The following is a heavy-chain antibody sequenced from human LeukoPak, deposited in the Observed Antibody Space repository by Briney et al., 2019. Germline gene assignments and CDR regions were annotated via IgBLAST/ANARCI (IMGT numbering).Heavy chain of an antibody. CDR1: GFTFRAHS. Sequence: GGSLRLSCAASGFTFRAHSMHWVRQTPGKGLEWVAFTSYDGSKKYYGDSVKGQFTISRDNSKNTLYLEVSTLRAEDTAVYYCTRNPEMQYWFDPWGQGTLVTVSS. J-gene: IGHJ5*02. V-gene: IGHV3-30-3*01. CDR2: TSYDGSKK. D-gene: IGHD2/OR15-2a*01. CDR3: TRNPEMQYWFDP.